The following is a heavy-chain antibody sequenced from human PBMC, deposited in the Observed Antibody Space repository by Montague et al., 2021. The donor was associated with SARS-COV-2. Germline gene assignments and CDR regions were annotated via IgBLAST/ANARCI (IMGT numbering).Heavy chain of an antibody. CDR2: VFQSGYS. V-gene: IGHV4-59*01. D-gene: IGHD2-2*01. CDR1: GDSISSYY. J-gene: IGHJ4*02. Sequence: SETLSLTCTVAGDSISSYYWTWIRQPPGRGLEWIGYVFQSGYSNSNRSLNGRVTISVDTSRNQFYLKLSSVTAADTAVYYCARECATAQYLEYWGQGALVTVSS. CDR3: ARECATAQYLEY.